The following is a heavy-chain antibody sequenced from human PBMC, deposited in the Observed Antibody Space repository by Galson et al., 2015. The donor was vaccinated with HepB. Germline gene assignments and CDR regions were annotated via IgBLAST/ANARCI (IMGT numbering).Heavy chain of an antibody. D-gene: IGHD4-23*01. CDR3: AKLGRVVTKYDENYFDY. Sequence: SLRLSCAASGFTFSSYAMTWVRQVPGKGLAWVSSISSSSGATYYADSVKGRFTISRDNSGNTLYLQVNSLRAEDTAVYYCAKLGRVVTKYDENYFDYWGQGTLVTVSS. CDR1: GFTFSSYA. J-gene: IGHJ4*02. CDR2: ISSSSGAT. V-gene: IGHV3-23*01.